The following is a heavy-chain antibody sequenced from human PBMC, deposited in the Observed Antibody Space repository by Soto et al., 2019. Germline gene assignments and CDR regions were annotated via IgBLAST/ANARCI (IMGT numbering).Heavy chain of an antibody. D-gene: IGHD6-13*01. CDR3: VSGIAAAGYYYYGMDV. J-gene: IGHJ6*02. CDR2: ISGSGGST. CDR1: GFTSSSYA. V-gene: IGHV3-23*01. Sequence: GGSLRLSCAASGFTSSSYAMSWVRQAPGKGLEWVSAISGSGGSTYYADSVKGRFTISRDNSKNTLYLQMNSLRAEDTAVYYCVSGIAAAGYYYYGMDVWGQGTTVTVSS.